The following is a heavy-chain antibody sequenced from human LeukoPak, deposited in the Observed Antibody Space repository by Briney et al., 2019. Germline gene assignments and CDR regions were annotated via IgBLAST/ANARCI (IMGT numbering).Heavy chain of an antibody. CDR3: AKGYSSTLYYMDV. V-gene: IGHV3-23*01. J-gene: IGHJ6*03. Sequence: GGSLRLSCAASGFTFSSYAMNWVRQAPGEGLEWVSVISSVGGSTYYADSVKGRFTISRDNSKNTLYLQMNSLRAEDTAVNYCAKGYSSTLYYMDVWGKGTTVTVSS. D-gene: IGHD6-13*01. CDR2: ISSVGGST. CDR1: GFTFSSYA.